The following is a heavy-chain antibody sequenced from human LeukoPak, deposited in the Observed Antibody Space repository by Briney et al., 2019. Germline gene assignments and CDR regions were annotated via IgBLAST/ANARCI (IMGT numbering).Heavy chain of an antibody. J-gene: IGHJ4*02. CDR1: GGSVSSGSYY. V-gene: IGHV4-61*01. CDR2: IYYSGST. D-gene: IGHD4-17*01. CDR3: ARTTVTMFFDY. Sequence: PSETLSLTCTVSGGSVSSGSYYWSWIRQPPGKGLEWIGYIYYSGSTNYNPSLKSRATISVDTSKNQFSLKLSSVTAADTAVYYCARTTVTMFFDYWGQGTLVTVSS.